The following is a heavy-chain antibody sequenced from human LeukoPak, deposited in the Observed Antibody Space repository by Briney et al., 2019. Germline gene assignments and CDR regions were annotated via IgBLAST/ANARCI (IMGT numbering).Heavy chain of an antibody. CDR3: AKCDASWNDVLSFDY. CDR2: ISGSGGST. J-gene: IGHJ4*02. CDR1: GFTFSSYA. V-gene: IGHV3-23*01. Sequence: GGSLRLSCAASGFTFSSYAMSWVRQAPGKGLEWVSAISGSGGSTYYADSVKGRFTISRDNSKSTLYLQMNSLRAEDTAVYYCAKCDASWNDVLSFDYWGQGTLVTVSS. D-gene: IGHD1-1*01.